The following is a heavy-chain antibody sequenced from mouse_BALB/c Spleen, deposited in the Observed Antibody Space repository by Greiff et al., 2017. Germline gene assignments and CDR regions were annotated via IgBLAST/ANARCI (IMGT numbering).Heavy chain of an antibody. Sequence: EVQLVESGGGLVQPGGSRKLSCAASGFTFSSFGMHWVRQAPEKGLEWVAYISSGSSTIYYADTVTGRFTISRDNPKNTLFLQMTSLRSEDTAMYYCARSLLTGTGFADWGQGTLVTVSA. CDR1: GFTFSSFG. D-gene: IGHD4-1*01. V-gene: IGHV5-17*02. J-gene: IGHJ3*01. CDR2: ISSGSSTI. CDR3: ARSLLTGTGFAD.